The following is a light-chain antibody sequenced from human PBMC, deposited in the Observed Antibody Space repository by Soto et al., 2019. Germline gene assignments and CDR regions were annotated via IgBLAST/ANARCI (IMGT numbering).Light chain of an antibody. Sequence: PSSLSASVGDRVTITCRASQDIRNDLAWYQQRPGQAPHLLIFAAFNLQSGVPSRFSGGGSGTHFTLTISGLQPDDFANYYCLQYYNFSWTFGQGTKVDIK. CDR2: AAF. V-gene: IGKV1-6*01. J-gene: IGKJ1*01. CDR1: QDIRND. CDR3: LQYYNFSWT.